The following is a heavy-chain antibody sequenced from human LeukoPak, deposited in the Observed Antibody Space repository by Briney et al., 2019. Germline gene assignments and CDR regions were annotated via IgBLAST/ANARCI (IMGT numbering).Heavy chain of an antibody. CDR2: IIPIFGTA. V-gene: IGHV1-69*13. J-gene: IGHJ4*02. D-gene: IGHD6-13*01. Sequence: SVKVSCKASGGTFSSYAISWVRQAPGQGLEWMGGIIPIFGTANYAQKFQGRVTINGDESTSTAYMELSSLRSEDTAVYYCAREMEQHQGMDYWGQGTLVTVSS. CDR3: AREMEQHQGMDY. CDR1: GGTFSSYA.